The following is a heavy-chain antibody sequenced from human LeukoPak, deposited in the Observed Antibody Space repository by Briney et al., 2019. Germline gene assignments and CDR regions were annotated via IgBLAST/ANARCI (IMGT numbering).Heavy chain of an antibody. J-gene: IGHJ6*02. V-gene: IGHV3-66*01. CDR1: GFTFSTYW. CDR3: ARMAAAGKGNYYGMDV. Sequence: GGSLRLSCAVSGFTFSTYWMSWVRQAPGKGLEWVSVIYSGGNTYYGDSVKGRFIISRDNSKNTLYLQMNSLRDEDTAEYYCARMAAAGKGNYYGMDVWGQGTTVTISS. CDR2: IYSGGNT. D-gene: IGHD6-13*01.